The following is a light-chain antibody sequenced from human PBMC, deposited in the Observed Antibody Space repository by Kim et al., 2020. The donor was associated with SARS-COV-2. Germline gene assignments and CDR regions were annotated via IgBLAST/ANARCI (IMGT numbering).Light chain of an antibody. Sequence: QSALTQPPSASGSLGQSVTISCTGTSSDVGGYNYVSWYQQHPGKAPKLMIYKVTQRPSGVPDRFSGSKSGNTASLTVSGLQAEDEADYFCSSYAGSNYPYVFGTGTKVRVL. CDR1: SSDVGGYNY. CDR2: KVT. V-gene: IGLV2-8*01. CDR3: SSYAGSNYPYV. J-gene: IGLJ1*01.